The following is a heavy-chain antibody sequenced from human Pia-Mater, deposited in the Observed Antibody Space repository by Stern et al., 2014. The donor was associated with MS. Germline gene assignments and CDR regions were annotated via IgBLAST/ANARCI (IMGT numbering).Heavy chain of an antibody. CDR2: INSDGSST. CDR3: ARSVGSSSDYFDY. Sequence: EDQLVESGGGLVQPGGSLRLSCAASGITLSSYWMHWVRQAPGKGLGWVSRINSDGSSTSYVDSVKGRFTISRDNAKNTLYLQMNSLRAEDTAAYYCARSVGSSSDYFDYWGQGTLVTVSS. CDR1: GITLSSYW. D-gene: IGHD6-6*01. V-gene: IGHV3-74*02. J-gene: IGHJ4*02.